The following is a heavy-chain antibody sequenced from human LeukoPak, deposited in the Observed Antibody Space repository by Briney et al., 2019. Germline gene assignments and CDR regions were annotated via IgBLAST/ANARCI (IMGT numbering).Heavy chain of an antibody. J-gene: IGHJ4*02. CDR3: ARQAHYYDFWSGYFTAPNIFYFDY. D-gene: IGHD3-3*01. CDR2: IIPVFDTA. CDR1: GGTFSTFG. V-gene: IGHV1-69*01. Sequence: ASVKVSCKASGGTFSTFGISWVRQAPGQGLEWMGGIIPVFDTANYAQKFHDRVTITADESTSTAYMELSSLRSEDTAVYYCARQAHYYDFWSGYFTAPNIFYFDYWGQGTLVTVSS.